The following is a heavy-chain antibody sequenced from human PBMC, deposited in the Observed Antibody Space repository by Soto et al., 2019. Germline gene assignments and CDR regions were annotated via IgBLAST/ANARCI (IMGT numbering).Heavy chain of an antibody. CDR2: VNPSRGTA. J-gene: IGHJ4*02. V-gene: IGHV1-46*01. CDR1: GYAFTNYN. D-gene: IGHD2-15*01. Sequence: ASVKVSCKASGYAFTNYNIHWVRQAPGQGLQWMGEVNPSRGTAGYAETFQGRVTMTRNPSTRTVYMVLTSLTPEDTAIYYCARIASAGKTFFDYWGQGXLVTVSS. CDR3: ARIASAGKTFFDY.